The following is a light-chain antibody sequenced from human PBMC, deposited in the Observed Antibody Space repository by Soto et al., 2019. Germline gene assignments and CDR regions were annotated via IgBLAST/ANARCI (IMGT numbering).Light chain of an antibody. Sequence: QPVLTQSPSASASLGASVKLTCTLSSGHSSYVIAWHQQHPEKGPRYLMKLNSDGSHSKGDGIPDRFSGSSSGAERYLTISSLQSEDEADYYCQTWGTGIQVFGGGTKLTVL. CDR2: LNSDGSH. CDR3: QTWGTGIQV. CDR1: SGHSSYV. J-gene: IGLJ3*02. V-gene: IGLV4-69*01.